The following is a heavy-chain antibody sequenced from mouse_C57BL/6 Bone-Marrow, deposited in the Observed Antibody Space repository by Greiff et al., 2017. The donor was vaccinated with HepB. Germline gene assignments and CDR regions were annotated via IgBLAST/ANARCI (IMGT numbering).Heavy chain of an antibody. CDR1: GFTFSDYY. V-gene: IGHV5-12*01. Sequence: EVKLVESGGGLVQPGGSLKLSCAASGFTFSDYYMYWVRQTPEKRLEWVAYISNGGGSTYYPDTVKGRFAISRDHAKNTLYLQMSRLKSEDTAMYYCARPPYYYASGGFAYWGQGTLVTVSA. CDR2: ISNGGGST. J-gene: IGHJ3*01. CDR3: ARPPYYYASGGFAY. D-gene: IGHD1-1*01.